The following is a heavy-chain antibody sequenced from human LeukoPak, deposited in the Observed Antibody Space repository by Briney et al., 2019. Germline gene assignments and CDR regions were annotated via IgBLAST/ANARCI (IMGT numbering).Heavy chain of an antibody. CDR1: GGSISSYY. V-gene: IGHV4-4*09. D-gene: IGHD6-6*01. Sequence: SETLSLTCTVSGGSISSYYWSWIRQPPGKGLGWIGYIYTSGSTNYNPSLKSRVTISVDTSKNQFSLKLSSVTAADTAVYYCARHAGYSSSSGFDPWGQGTLVTVSS. J-gene: IGHJ5*02. CDR3: ARHAGYSSSSGFDP. CDR2: IYTSGST.